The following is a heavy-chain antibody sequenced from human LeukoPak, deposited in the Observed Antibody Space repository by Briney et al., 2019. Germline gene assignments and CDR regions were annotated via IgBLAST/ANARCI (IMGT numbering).Heavy chain of an antibody. Sequence: SVTVSCKASGYTFTEYVIHWVRQAPGQRLEWMGWINAGNGNTKYSQKFQGRVTITRDTSASTAYMELSSLRSEDTGMYYCARVTGTYFDYWGQGTLVTVSS. CDR2: INAGNGNT. D-gene: IGHD3-9*01. CDR3: ARVTGTYFDY. CDR1: GYTFTEYV. J-gene: IGHJ4*02. V-gene: IGHV1-3*01.